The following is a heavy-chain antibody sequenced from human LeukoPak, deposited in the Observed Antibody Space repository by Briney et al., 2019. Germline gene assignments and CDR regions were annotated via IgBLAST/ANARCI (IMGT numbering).Heavy chain of an antibody. CDR3: ARGGGGEYFDY. Sequence: SVKVSCKASGGTFSSYAISWVRQAPGQGLEWMGRIIPILGIANYAQKFQGRVTITADKSTSTAYMELSSLRSEDTAVYYCARGGGGEYFDYWGQGTLVTVSS. V-gene: IGHV1-69*04. CDR1: GGTFSSYA. D-gene: IGHD3-10*01. CDR2: IIPILGIA. J-gene: IGHJ4*02.